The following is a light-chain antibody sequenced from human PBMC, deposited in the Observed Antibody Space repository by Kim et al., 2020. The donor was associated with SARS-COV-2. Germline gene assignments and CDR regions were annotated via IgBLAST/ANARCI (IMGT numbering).Light chain of an antibody. CDR1: QSVSSY. CDR2: DAS. J-gene: IGKJ2*01. Sequence: EIVLTQSPATLSLSPGERATLSCRASQSVSSYLAWCQQKPGQAPRLLIYDASNRATGIPARFSGSGSGTDFTLTISGLEPEDFAVYYCQQRSNWPVTFGQGTKLEI. CDR3: QQRSNWPVT. V-gene: IGKV3-11*01.